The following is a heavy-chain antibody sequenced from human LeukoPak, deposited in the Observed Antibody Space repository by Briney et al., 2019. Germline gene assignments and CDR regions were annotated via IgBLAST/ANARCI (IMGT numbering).Heavy chain of an antibody. V-gene: IGHV3-30*04. CDR1: GFTFSSYA. Sequence: GGSLRLSCAASGFTFSSYAMHWVRQAPGKGLEWVAVISYDGSNKYYADSVKGRFTISRDNSKNTLYLQMSSLRAEDTAVYYCARVRGYGMDVWGQGTTVTVSS. CDR3: ARVRGYGMDV. J-gene: IGHJ6*02. CDR2: ISYDGSNK.